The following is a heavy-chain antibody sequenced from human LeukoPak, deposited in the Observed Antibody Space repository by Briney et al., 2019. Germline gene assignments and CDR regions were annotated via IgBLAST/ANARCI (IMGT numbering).Heavy chain of an antibody. CDR2: IYYSGST. CDR3: ARDPIGYSSREVGY. Sequence: SETLSLTCTVSGGSISSSDYYWSWIRQPPGKGREWIEYIYYSGSTYYNPSLKSRVTISVDTSKNQFSLKLSSVTAADTAVYYCARDPIGYSSREVGYWGQGTLATVSS. CDR1: GGSISSSDYY. J-gene: IGHJ4*02. D-gene: IGHD6-13*01. V-gene: IGHV4-30-4*08.